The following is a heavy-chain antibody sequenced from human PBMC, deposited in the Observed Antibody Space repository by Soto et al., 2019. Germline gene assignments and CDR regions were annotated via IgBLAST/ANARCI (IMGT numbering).Heavy chain of an antibody. CDR2: MNPNSGNT. CDR3: ASGPGQRWYWHHYYYYGMDV. Sequence: QVQLVQSGAEVKKPGASVKVSCKASGYTFTSYDINWVRQATGQGLEWMGWMNPNSGNTGYAQKFQGRVTMTRNTSVSTAYMELSSLRSDDTAVYYCASGPGQRWYWHHYYYYGMDVWGQGTTVTVSS. D-gene: IGHD6-13*01. CDR1: GYTFTSYD. J-gene: IGHJ6*02. V-gene: IGHV1-8*01.